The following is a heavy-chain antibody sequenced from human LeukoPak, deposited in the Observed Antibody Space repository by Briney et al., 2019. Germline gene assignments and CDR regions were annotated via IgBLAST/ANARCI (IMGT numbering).Heavy chain of an antibody. Sequence: SETLSLTCTVSGYSINSGHYWGWIRQPPGKRLEWIGSIYYSGNTYYNPTLKSRITISVDTSKNQFSLNLSSVTAADTAVYYCARVNTQGVPSPWGQGILVTVSS. V-gene: IGHV4-38-2*02. J-gene: IGHJ5*02. D-gene: IGHD2-15*01. CDR1: GYSINSGHY. CDR3: ARVNTQGVPSP. CDR2: IYYSGNT.